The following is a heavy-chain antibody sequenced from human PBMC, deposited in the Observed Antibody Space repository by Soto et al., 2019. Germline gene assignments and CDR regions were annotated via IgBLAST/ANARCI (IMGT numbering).Heavy chain of an antibody. CDR1: GGSFSGYY. CDR3: ARAPGIAPAANDY. Sequence: SETLALTCAVYGGSFSGYYWSWIRQPPGKGLEWIGEINHSGSTNYNPSLKSRVTISVDTSKNQFSLKLSSVTAADTAVYYCARAPGIAPAANDYWGQGTLVTVSS. CDR2: INHSGST. V-gene: IGHV4-34*01. J-gene: IGHJ4*02. D-gene: IGHD6-13*01.